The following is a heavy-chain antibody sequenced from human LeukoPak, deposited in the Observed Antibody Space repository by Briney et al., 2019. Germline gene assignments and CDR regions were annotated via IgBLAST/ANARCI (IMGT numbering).Heavy chain of an antibody. D-gene: IGHD5-18*01. V-gene: IGHV4-38-2*01. Sequence: PSETLPLTCAVSGYSISSGYYWGWIRQPPGKGLEWIGSIYHSGSTYYNPSLKSRVTISVDTSKNQISLKLSSVTAADTAVYYCAGSPTVDTASDCWGQGTLVTVSS. CDR2: IYHSGST. J-gene: IGHJ4*02. CDR1: GYSISSGYY. CDR3: AGSPTVDTASDC.